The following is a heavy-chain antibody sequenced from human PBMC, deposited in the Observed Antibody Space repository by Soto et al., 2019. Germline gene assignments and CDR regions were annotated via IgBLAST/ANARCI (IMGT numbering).Heavy chain of an antibody. J-gene: IGHJ4*02. Sequence: NPGGSLRLSCEASGFTFISDSMTWVRQAPGKGLEWVSSISSHGRDIFYADSVKGRFTISRDNAKDSLHLQMNSLTGEDSAVYYCARGAALAGKLDLWGQGTLVTVSS. CDR2: ISSHGRDI. CDR3: ARGAALAGKLDL. V-gene: IGHV3-21*06. CDR1: GFTFISDS. D-gene: IGHD6-19*01.